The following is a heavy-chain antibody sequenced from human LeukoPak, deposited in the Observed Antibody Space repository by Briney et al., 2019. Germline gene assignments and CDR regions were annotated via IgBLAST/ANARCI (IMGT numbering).Heavy chain of an antibody. CDR1: GFTFSSYA. D-gene: IGHD1-26*01. V-gene: IGHV3-23*01. Sequence: GRSLRLSCAASGFTFSSYAMSRVRQAPGKGLEWVSAISGSGGSTYYADSVKGRFTISRDNSKNTLYLQMNSLRAEDTAVYYRAKGGGIVGATSTFDYWGQGTLVTVSS. J-gene: IGHJ4*02. CDR2: ISGSGGST. CDR3: AKGGGIVGATSTFDY.